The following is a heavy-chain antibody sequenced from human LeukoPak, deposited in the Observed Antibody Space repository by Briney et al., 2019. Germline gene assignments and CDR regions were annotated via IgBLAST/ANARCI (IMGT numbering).Heavy chain of an antibody. CDR3: TRAPPGMTMMTDF. CDR2: VSTNDGNT. V-gene: IGHV1-18*01. J-gene: IGHJ4*02. Sequence: ASVKVSCKASGYTFTNYHIAWVRQAPGQGLEWMGWVSTNDGNTVYAQRLQGRVTMTTDTSTSVAYMELRSLTSDDTAVYYCTRAPPGMTMMTDFWGQGTLVTVSS. CDR1: GYTFTNYH. D-gene: IGHD3-22*01.